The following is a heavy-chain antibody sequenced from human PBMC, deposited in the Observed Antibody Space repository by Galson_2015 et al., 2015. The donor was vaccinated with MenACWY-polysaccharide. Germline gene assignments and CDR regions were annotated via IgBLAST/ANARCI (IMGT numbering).Heavy chain of an antibody. J-gene: IGHJ6*02. CDR2: ITTTSTYM. CDR3: ARRQDYGVDV. Sequence: SLRLSCAASGFTFNSYSMNWVRQAPGKGLEWVSSITTTSTYMYYADSVKGRFTISRDNAKNSLYLQMNSLRADDTAVYYCARRQDYGVDVWGQGTTVTVSS. CDR1: GFTFNSYS. V-gene: IGHV3-21*01.